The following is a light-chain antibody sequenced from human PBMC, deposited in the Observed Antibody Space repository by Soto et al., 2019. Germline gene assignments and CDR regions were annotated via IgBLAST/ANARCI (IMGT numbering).Light chain of an antibody. V-gene: IGLV2-14*01. CDR3: ATWDDSLNAWV. J-gene: IGLJ3*02. CDR1: SSDVGGYNY. CDR2: EVS. Sequence: QSALTQPASVSGSPGQSITISCTGTSSDVGGYNYVSWYQQHPGKAPKLMIYEVSNRPSGVPDRFSGSKSGTSASLAISGLQSEDEADYHCATWDDSLNAWVFGGGTKVTVL.